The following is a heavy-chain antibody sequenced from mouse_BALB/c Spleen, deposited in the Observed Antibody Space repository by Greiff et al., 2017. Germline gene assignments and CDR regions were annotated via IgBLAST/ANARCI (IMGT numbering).Heavy chain of an antibody. D-gene: IGHD1-1*01. V-gene: IGHV1-9*01. Sequence: QVQLQQSGAELMKPGASVKISCKATGYTFSSYWIEWVKQRPGHGLEWIGEILPGSGSTNYNEKFKGKATFTADTSSNTAYMQLSSLTSEDSAVYYCAREDYYGSSYFAYWGQGTLVTVSA. CDR3: AREDYYGSSYFAY. CDR2: ILPGSGST. J-gene: IGHJ3*01. CDR1: GYTFSSYW.